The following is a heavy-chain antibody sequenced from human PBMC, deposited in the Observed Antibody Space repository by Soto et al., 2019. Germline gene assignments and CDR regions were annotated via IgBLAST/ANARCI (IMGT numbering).Heavy chain of an antibody. D-gene: IGHD3-3*01. CDR2: SYYRGST. CDR3: ATADGFGVVTPFFEY. J-gene: IGHJ4*02. CDR1: GGSISSRSHY. Sequence: QLQLQESGPGLVEPSETLSLTCTVSGGSISSRSHYWGWIHQSPGKHLEWIGSSYYRGSTHYNPSLKTRVTISVDTSKNQVSLKVYSVTAADTAVYYCATADGFGVVTPFFEYWGQGILVTVSS. V-gene: IGHV4-39*01.